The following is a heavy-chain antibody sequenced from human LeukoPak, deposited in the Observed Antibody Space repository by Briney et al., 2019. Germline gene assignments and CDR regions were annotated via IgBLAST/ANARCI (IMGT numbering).Heavy chain of an antibody. CDR2: LYHSGTT. D-gene: IGHD5-24*01. CDR1: GGSISSYY. Sequence: PSETLSLTCTVSGGSISSYYWSWIPQPPGKGLEWIGYLYHSGTTNYNPSLKSRVTILVDTSKNEFSLKLTSVTAADTAVYYCARLGYNDYVARYFDLWGRGTLVTVSS. V-gene: IGHV4-59*08. CDR3: ARLGYNDYVARYFDL. J-gene: IGHJ2*01.